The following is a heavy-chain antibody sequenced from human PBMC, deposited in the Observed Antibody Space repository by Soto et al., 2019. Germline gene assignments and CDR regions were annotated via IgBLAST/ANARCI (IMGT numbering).Heavy chain of an antibody. J-gene: IGHJ6*02. V-gene: IGHV3-23*01. CDR1: GFTFSTYA. CDR2: ISASGGST. CDR3: AKDLRTSTNYNYGMDV. Sequence: EVQLLESGGGLVQPGGSLRLSCAASGFTFSTYAMSWVRQAPGKGLEWVSVISASGGSTFYADSVKGRFTVSRDNSRNTLYLQVISLRVEDTAVYYCAKDLRTSTNYNYGMDVWGHGTTLTVFS.